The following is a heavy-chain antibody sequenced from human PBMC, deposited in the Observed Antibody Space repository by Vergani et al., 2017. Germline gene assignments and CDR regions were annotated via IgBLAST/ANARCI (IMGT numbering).Heavy chain of an antibody. CDR3: ARAHSGGWFDP. J-gene: IGHJ5*02. D-gene: IGHD3-10*01. CDR2: IYYSGST. V-gene: IGHV4-59*01. CDR1: GGSISSYY. Sequence: QVQLQESGPGLVKPSETLSLTCTVSGGSISSYYWSWIRQPPGKGLEWIGYIYYSGSTNYNPSLKSRVTISVDTSKNQFSLKLSSVTAADTAVYYCARAHSGGWFDPWGQGTLVTVS.